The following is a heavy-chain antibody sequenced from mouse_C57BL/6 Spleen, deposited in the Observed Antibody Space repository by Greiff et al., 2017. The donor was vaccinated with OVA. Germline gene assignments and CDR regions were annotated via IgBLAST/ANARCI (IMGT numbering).Heavy chain of an antibody. CDR2: ISNGGGST. CDR3: ARRGVTTPFDY. J-gene: IGHJ2*01. V-gene: IGHV5-12*01. D-gene: IGHD2-5*01. Sequence: EVKLVESGGGLVQPGGSLKLSCAASGFTFSDYYMYWVRQTPEKRLEWVAYISNGGGSTYYPDTVKGRFTISRDNAKNTLYLQMSRLKSEDTAMYYCARRGVTTPFDYWGQGTTLTVSS. CDR1: GFTFSDYY.